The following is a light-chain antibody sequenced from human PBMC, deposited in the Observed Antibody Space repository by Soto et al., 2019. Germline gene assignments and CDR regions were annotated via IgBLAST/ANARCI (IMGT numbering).Light chain of an antibody. CDR1: QSVSSSY. Sequence: EIVVTQSPGTLSLSPGERATLSCRASQSVSSSYLAWYQQKPGQAPRILIYGASSRATGIPDRFSGSGYGTDFTLTISRLEPEDFAVYYCHQYGSSPLTFGGGTKVEIK. CDR2: GAS. J-gene: IGKJ4*01. V-gene: IGKV3-20*01. CDR3: HQYGSSPLT.